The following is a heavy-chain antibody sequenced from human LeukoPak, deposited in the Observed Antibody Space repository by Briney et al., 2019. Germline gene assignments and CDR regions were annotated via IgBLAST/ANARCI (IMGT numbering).Heavy chain of an antibody. D-gene: IGHD2-2*01. Sequence: GGSLRLSCEASGFTFSDYTMNWVRQAPGEGLEWVSSISSSTGYIYYADSVKGRFTISRDNAKNSLYLQMNSLRAEDTAVYYCARDPDSTSVWGQGTLVTVSS. CDR2: ISSSTGYI. V-gene: IGHV3-21*01. CDR1: GFTFSDYT. CDR3: ARDPDSTSV. J-gene: IGHJ4*02.